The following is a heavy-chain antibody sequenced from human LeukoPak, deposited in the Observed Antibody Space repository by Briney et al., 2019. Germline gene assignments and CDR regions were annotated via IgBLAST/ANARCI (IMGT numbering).Heavy chain of an antibody. CDR1: GYTFTSYA. D-gene: IGHD2-2*01. Sequence: ASVTVSCKASGYTFTSYAMHWVRQAPGQRLEWMGWINAGNGNTKYSQKFQGRVTITRDTSASTAYMELSSLRSEDTAVYYCARGAYCSSTSCSMMYNWFDPWGQGTLVTVSS. CDR3: ARGAYCSSTSCSMMYNWFDP. CDR2: INAGNGNT. V-gene: IGHV1-3*01. J-gene: IGHJ5*02.